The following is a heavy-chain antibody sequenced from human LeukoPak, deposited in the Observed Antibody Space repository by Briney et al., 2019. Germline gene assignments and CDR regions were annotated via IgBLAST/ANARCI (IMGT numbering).Heavy chain of an antibody. Sequence: GGSLRLSCAASGFTFSSYVMHWVRQAPGKGLEWVAIISYDGSNEYYADSVKGRFTISRDNSKNTLYLQMNSLRAEDTAVYYCARAATSGYNYWGQGTLVTVSS. D-gene: IGHD2-15*01. CDR3: ARAATSGYNY. J-gene: IGHJ4*02. CDR1: GFTFSSYV. V-gene: IGHV3-30*04. CDR2: ISYDGSNE.